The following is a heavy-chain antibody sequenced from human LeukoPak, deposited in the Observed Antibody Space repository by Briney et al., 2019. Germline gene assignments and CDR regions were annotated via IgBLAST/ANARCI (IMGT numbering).Heavy chain of an antibody. D-gene: IGHD3-22*01. V-gene: IGHV4-30-2*01. CDR2: IYHSGST. CDR3: ARSRRYDSSGYYLGNWFDP. Sequence: SETLSLTCAVSGGSISSGGYSWSWIRQPPGKGLEWIGYIYHSGSTYYNPSLKSRVTISVDRSKNQFSLKLSSVTAADTAVYYCARSRRYDSSGYYLGNWFDPWGQGTLVTVSS. CDR1: GGSISSGGYS. J-gene: IGHJ5*02.